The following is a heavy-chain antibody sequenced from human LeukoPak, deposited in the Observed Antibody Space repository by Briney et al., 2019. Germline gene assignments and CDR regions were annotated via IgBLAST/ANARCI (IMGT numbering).Heavy chain of an antibody. Sequence: GRSLRLSCAASGFTFSSYAMHWVRQAPGKGLEWVAVISYDGSNKYYADSVKGRFTISRDNSKNTLYLQMNSMRAEDTAVYYCARAYYDILTGYLGLGLDYWGQGTLVTVSS. J-gene: IGHJ4*02. CDR3: ARAYYDILTGYLGLGLDY. CDR2: ISYDGSNK. CDR1: GFTFSSYA. V-gene: IGHV3-30-3*01. D-gene: IGHD3-9*01.